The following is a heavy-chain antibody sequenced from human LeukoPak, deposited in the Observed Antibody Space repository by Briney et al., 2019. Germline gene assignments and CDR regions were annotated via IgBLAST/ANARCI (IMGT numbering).Heavy chain of an antibody. CDR2: ISSSSSTI. V-gene: IGHV3-48*01. J-gene: IGHJ4*02. D-gene: IGHD2-8*01. CDR1: GFTFSSYS. Sequence: GGSLRLSCAASGFTFSSYSMSWVRQAPGKGLEWVSYISSSSSTISYPDSVKGRFTISRDNAKNSLYLQMNNLRAEDTAVYYCARDRCTNGVCYTFAYWGQGTLVAVSS. CDR3: ARDRCTNGVCYTFAY.